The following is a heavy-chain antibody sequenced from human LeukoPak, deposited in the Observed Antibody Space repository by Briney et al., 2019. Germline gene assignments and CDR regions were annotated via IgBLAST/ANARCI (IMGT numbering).Heavy chain of an antibody. V-gene: IGHV4-59*01. Sequence: SETLSLTCSVSGGSISSYYWSWIRQPPGKGLEWIGYIYYSGSTNYNPSLKSRVTISLDTSKSQFSMKLTSVTAADTAVYYCARDSRARGAFDIWGQGTMVTVSS. D-gene: IGHD3-10*01. J-gene: IGHJ3*02. CDR2: IYYSGST. CDR1: GGSISSYY. CDR3: ARDSRARGAFDI.